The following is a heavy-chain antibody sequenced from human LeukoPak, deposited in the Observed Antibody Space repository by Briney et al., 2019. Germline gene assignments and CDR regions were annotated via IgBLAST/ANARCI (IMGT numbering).Heavy chain of an antibody. J-gene: IGHJ6*03. V-gene: IGHV3-23*01. CDR1: GFTFSSYA. Sequence: GGSLRLSCAASGFTFSSYAMSWVRQAPGKGLEWVSAISGSGGSTYYADSVKGRFTISRDNAKNSLYLQMNSLRAEDTAVYYCARAGSTGRFLDYYYMDVWGKGTTVTVSS. CDR3: ARAGSTGRFLDYYYMDV. D-gene: IGHD3-3*01. CDR2: ISGSGGST.